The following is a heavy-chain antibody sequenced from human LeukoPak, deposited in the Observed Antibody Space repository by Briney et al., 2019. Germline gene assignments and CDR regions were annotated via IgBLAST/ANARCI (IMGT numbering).Heavy chain of an antibody. CDR1: GFTFSSCA. J-gene: IGHJ4*02. D-gene: IGHD6-19*01. CDR2: ISGSGDST. V-gene: IGHV3-23*01. CDR3: AKQSYSSCYTALSF. Sequence: QSGGSLRLSCAASGFTFSSCAMSWVRQAPGKGLEWVSVISGSGDSTYYADSVKGRFTISRDNSKNTLYLQMNSLRAEDTAVYYCAKQSYSSCYTALSFWGQGTLVTVSS.